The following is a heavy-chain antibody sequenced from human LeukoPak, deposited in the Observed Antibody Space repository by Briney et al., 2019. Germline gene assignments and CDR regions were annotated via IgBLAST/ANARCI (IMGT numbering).Heavy chain of an antibody. Sequence: MASETLSLTCTVSGGSISSGDYYWSWIRQPPGKGLEWIGYIYYSGSTNYNPSLKSRVTISVDTSKNQFSLKLSSVTAADTAVYYCARTAASDWFDPWGQGTLVTVSS. CDR3: ARTAASDWFDP. J-gene: IGHJ5*02. CDR1: GGSISSGDYY. CDR2: IYYSGST. D-gene: IGHD6-13*01. V-gene: IGHV4-61*08.